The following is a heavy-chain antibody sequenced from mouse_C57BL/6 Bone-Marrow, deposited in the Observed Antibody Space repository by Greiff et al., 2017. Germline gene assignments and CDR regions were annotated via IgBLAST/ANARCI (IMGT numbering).Heavy chain of an antibody. CDR3: TTPFTTVVATDFDY. Sequence: EVQLQQSGAELVRPGASVKLSCTASGFNIKDDYMHWVKQRPEQGLEWIGWFDPENGDTEYASKFQGKATITADTSSNTAYLQLSSLTSEDTAVYYCTTPFTTVVATDFDYWGQGTTLTVSS. CDR2: FDPENGDT. V-gene: IGHV14-4*01. J-gene: IGHJ2*01. CDR1: GFNIKDDY. D-gene: IGHD1-1*01.